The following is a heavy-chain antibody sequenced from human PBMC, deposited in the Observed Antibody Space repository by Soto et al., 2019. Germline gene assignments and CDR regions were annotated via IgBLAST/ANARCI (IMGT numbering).Heavy chain of an antibody. CDR2: ITKTGRST. J-gene: IGHJ3*02. CDR3: TKDGDAYDFAFDK. V-gene: IGHV3-23*01. D-gene: IGHD3-3*01. CDR1: GFSFSNYG. Sequence: EVQLLESGGGLVQPGGSLRLSCATSGFSFSNYGMNWVRQAPGKGLEWVSGITKTGRSTFIADSVRGRFTISRDNLKNIMYLQMISLRVDVTALYYSTKDGDAYDFAFDKWGQGTMVTVTS.